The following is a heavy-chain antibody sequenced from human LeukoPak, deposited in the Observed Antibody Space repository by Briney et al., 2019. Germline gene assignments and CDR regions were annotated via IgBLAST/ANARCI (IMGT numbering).Heavy chain of an antibody. J-gene: IGHJ4*02. CDR2: INPNSGGT. CDR3: ASGAAAAGTGYYFDY. CDR1: GYTFTGYY. V-gene: IGHV1-2*02. D-gene: IGHD6-13*01. Sequence: ASVKVSCKASGYTFTGYYMHWVRQAPGQGLEWMGWINPNSGGTNYAQKFQGRVTMTRDTSISTAYMELSRLRSDETAVYYCASGAAAAGTGYYFDYWGEKTLVTLSS.